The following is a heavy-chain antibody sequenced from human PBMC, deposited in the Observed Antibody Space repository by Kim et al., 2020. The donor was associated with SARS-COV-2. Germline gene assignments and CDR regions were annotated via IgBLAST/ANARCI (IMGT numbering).Heavy chain of an antibody. CDR3: ARYYELYCMDL. V-gene: IGHV7-4-1*02. J-gene: IGHJ6*02. CDR2: INTNTGNP. Sequence: ASVKVSCKASGYTFTNYAINWVRQAPGQGPEWMGWINTNTGNPTYAQGFTGRFVFSLDTSVSTAYMQISSLKAEDTAVYCCARYYELYCMDLWGQGTTVIVSS. CDR1: GYTFTNYA. D-gene: IGHD3-3*01.